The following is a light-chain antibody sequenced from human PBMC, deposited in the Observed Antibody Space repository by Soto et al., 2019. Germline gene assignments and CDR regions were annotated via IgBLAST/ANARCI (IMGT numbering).Light chain of an antibody. J-gene: IGKJ1*01. V-gene: IGKV3-20*01. CDR2: GAS. CDR3: QQYGSSPRT. CDR1: QSVSSNY. Sequence: EIVLTQSPGTLALSPGERATLSCRASQSVSSNYLAWYQQKPGQAPRRLIYGASSRATGIPYKFSGSGSGTDFTLTISRLEPEDFAVYYFQQYGSSPRTFGQGTQVEI.